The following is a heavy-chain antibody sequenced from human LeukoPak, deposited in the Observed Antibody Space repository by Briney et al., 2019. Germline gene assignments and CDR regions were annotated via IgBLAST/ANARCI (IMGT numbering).Heavy chain of an antibody. V-gene: IGHV3-21*01. D-gene: IGHD3-22*01. CDR3: ARAQAYYDSSGSPTNHFDY. Sequence: PGGSLRLSCAASGFTFSGYSMNWVRQAPGKGLEWVSSISSSSSYIYYADSVKGRFTISRDNAKNSLYLQMNSLRAEDTAVYYCARAQAYYDSSGSPTNHFDYWGQGTLVTVSS. J-gene: IGHJ4*02. CDR1: GFTFSGYS. CDR2: ISSSSSYI.